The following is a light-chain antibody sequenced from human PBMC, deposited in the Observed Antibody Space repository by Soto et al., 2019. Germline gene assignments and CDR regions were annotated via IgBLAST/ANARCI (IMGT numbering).Light chain of an antibody. V-gene: IGKV3-15*01. Sequence: EIVLTQSPATLSVSPGERATLSCRASQSVSSNLSWYQQKPGQAPRLLLHRASTRATGVTARFSGSGSGTEFTLTISSLQSEDFVVYYCQQYNDWPPITFGQGTRLDIK. CDR3: QQYNDWPPIT. J-gene: IGKJ5*01. CDR1: QSVSSN. CDR2: RAS.